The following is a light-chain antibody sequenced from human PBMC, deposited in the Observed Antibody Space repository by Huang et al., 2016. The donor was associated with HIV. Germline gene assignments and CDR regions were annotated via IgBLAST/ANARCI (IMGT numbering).Light chain of an antibody. CDR3: QQYGSSPWT. CDR2: GAS. CDR1: QSVTTSY. J-gene: IGKJ2*02. V-gene: IGKV3-20*01. Sequence: EIVLTQSPGTLSLSPGERATLSCRASQSVTTSYLAWDQQNPGQAPRLLIYGASSRATGIPDRFSGSGSGTDFTLTISRLEPEDFAVYYCQQYGSSPWTFGQGTKLEIK.